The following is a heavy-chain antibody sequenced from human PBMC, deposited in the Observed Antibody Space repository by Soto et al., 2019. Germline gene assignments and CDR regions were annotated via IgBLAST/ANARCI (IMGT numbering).Heavy chain of an antibody. J-gene: IGHJ4*02. CDR3: ARQIYDSDTGPNFQYYFDS. D-gene: IGHD3-22*01. CDR1: GYSFAGYW. CDR2: IDPSDSQT. V-gene: IGHV5-10-1*01. Sequence: GESLKISCKGSGYSFAGYWITWVRQKPGKGLEWMGRIDPSDSQTYYSPSFRGHVTISVTKSITTVFLQWSSLRASGTAMYYCARQIYDSDTGPNFQYYFDSWGQGTPVTVS.